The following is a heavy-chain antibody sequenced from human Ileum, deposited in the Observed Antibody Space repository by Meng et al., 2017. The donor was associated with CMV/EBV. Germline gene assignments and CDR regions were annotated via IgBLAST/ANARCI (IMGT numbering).Heavy chain of an antibody. Sequence: QVQLQRLGAVLLKPSQTLSLICAVYGGSFSSYHWTWIRRPPGKGLEWIGEVTRSGSTNYNPSLKSRLIISLDTSTNQFSLKLNSETAADTAIYYCARGSSQVWELLHYWGQGTLVTVSS. CDR2: VTRSGST. D-gene: IGHD1-26*01. CDR1: GGSFSSYH. CDR3: ARGSSQVWELLHY. J-gene: IGHJ4*02. V-gene: IGHV4-34*01.